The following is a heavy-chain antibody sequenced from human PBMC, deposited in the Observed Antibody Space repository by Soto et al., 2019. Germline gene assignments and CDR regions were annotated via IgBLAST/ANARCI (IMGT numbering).Heavy chain of an antibody. J-gene: IGHJ4*02. CDR3: ARARSGWYVGLYYFDY. CDR2: ISAYNGNT. CDR1: GYTFTSYG. D-gene: IGHD6-19*01. V-gene: IGHV1-18*01. Sequence: ASVKVSCKASGYTFTSYGISWVRQAPGQGLEWMGWISAYNGNTNYAQKLQGRVTMTTDTSTSTAYMELRSLRSDDTAVYYCARARSGWYVGLYYFDYWGQGTLVTVSS.